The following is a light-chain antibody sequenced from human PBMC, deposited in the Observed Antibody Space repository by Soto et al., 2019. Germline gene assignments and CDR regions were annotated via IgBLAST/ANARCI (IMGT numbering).Light chain of an antibody. Sequence: DIQMTQSPSTLSASVGDRVTIICRASQNINSWLAWYQQKPGKTPKLLIYDASSLQSGVPSRFSGSGSGTEFTLTISSLQPDDFATYYCQQYNSYSRTFGRGTKVEIK. J-gene: IGKJ1*01. V-gene: IGKV1-5*02. CDR2: DAS. CDR1: QNINSW. CDR3: QQYNSYSRT.